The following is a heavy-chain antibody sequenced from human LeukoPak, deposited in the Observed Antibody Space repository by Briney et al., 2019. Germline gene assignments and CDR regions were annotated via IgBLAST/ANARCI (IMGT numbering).Heavy chain of an antibody. D-gene: IGHD6-6*01. CDR3: ARDAGGDSSGFVDF. Sequence: PGGSLRLSCAPSGFSVSSKYMSWVRQAPGKGLEWVALIYTDGKTYYAGSVKGRFTISRHNSNNTLCLQMNSLREEDMAVYFCARDAGGDSSGFVDFWGQGTLVTVSS. CDR1: GFSVSSKY. V-gene: IGHV3-53*04. J-gene: IGHJ4*02. CDR2: IYTDGKT.